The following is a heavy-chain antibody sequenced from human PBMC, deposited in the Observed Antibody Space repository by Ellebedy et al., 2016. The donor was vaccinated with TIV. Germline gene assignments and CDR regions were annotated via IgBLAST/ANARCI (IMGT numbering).Heavy chain of an antibody. V-gene: IGHV4-59*12. D-gene: IGHD4-11*01. J-gene: IGHJ4*02. Sequence: SETLSLTCTVSGGSISSYSWSWIRQPPGKGLEWIGYIYYSGSTNYNPSLKSRVTISVDTSKNQFSLKLSSVTAADTAVYYCARGDPLPHYSNLRGYYFDYWGQGTLVTVSS. CDR1: GGSISSYS. CDR3: ARGDPLPHYSNLRGYYFDY. CDR2: IYYSGST.